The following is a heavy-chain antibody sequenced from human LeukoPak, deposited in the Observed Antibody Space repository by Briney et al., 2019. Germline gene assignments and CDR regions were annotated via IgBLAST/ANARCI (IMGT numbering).Heavy chain of an antibody. D-gene: IGHD4-23*01. CDR2: IYYSGST. V-gene: IGHV4-39*01. CDR1: GGSISSNNYY. Sequence: SETLSLTCTVSGGSISSNNYYWGWIRQSPGKGLEWLGSIYYSGSTYYNPSLKSRVTISVDTSKNQFSLKLSSVTAADTAVYYCARSNSYVNWFDPWGQGTLVTVSS. CDR3: ARSNSYVNWFDP. J-gene: IGHJ5*02.